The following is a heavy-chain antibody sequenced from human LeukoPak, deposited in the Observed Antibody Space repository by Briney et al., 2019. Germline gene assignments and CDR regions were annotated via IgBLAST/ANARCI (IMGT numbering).Heavy chain of an antibody. V-gene: IGHV3-48*04. D-gene: IGHD5-12*01. CDR3: ARDGLHSVDIVATTNFDY. Sequence: GVSLRLSCAASGFTFSSYSMNWVRQAPGKGLEWVSYISSSSSTIYYADSVKGRFTISRDNAKNSLYLQMNSLRAEDTAVYYCARDGLHSVDIVATTNFDYWGQGTLVTVSS. J-gene: IGHJ4*02. CDR2: ISSSSSTI. CDR1: GFTFSSYS.